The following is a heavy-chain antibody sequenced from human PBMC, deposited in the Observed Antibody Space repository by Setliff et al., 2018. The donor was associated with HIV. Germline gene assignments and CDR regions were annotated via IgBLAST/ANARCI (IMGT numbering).Heavy chain of an antibody. D-gene: IGHD1-1*01. J-gene: IGHJ3*01. CDR2: ISHRDGNT. Sequence: PGGSLRLSCGASGFSFDVYAMSWVRQAPGQGLEWVSSISHRDGNTYYADSVKGRFTISRDNSKNTVYLQMNSLRVEDTAVYYCARREYNYVPRAFDLWGRGTMVTVSS. CDR3: ARREYNYVPRAFDL. V-gene: IGHV3-23*01. CDR1: GFSFDVYA.